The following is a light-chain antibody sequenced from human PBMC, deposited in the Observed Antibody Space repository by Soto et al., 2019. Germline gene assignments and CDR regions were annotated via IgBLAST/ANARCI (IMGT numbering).Light chain of an antibody. CDR2: GAS. Sequence: EIVMTQSPATLSVSPGERATLSCRASQSVSSNLAWYQQKPGQAPRLLIYGASTRATGIPARFSGSGSGTEFTLTISSLQSEDFAVYYCQQYINWWTFGQGTKVEIK. V-gene: IGKV3-15*01. CDR3: QQYINWWT. CDR1: QSVSSN. J-gene: IGKJ1*01.